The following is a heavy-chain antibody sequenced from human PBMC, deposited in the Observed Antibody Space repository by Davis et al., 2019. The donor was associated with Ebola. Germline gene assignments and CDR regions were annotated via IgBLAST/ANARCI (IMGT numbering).Heavy chain of an antibody. Sequence: AASVKVSCKASGYTFTSYYMHWVRQAPGQGLEWMGIINPSGCSTSDDQKFQGRVTMTRDPSTSTVYMELSRLRSEDTAVYYCAREVATGEAFDIWGQGTMVTVSS. V-gene: IGHV1-46*01. J-gene: IGHJ3*02. D-gene: IGHD3-16*01. CDR2: INPSGCST. CDR3: AREVATGEAFDI. CDR1: GYTFTSYY.